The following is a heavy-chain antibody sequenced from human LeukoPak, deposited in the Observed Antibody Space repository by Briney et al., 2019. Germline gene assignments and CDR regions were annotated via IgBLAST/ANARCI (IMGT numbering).Heavy chain of an antibody. D-gene: IGHD6-13*01. CDR3: AERRRYGSNWSYFDY. Sequence: SGPTLVKPTQTLTLTCTFSGFSLKTREMGVSWIRQPPGKSLEWLALIFWDDDKRYSPSLKSRLTITKDTSKNQVVLTMTNMDPVDTATYYCAERRRYGSNWSYFDYWGQGTLVTVSS. CDR2: IFWDDDK. CDR1: GFSLKTREMG. J-gene: IGHJ4*02. V-gene: IGHV2-5*02.